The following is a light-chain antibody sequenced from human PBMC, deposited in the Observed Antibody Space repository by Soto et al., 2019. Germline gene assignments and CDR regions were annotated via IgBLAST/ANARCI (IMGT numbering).Light chain of an antibody. J-gene: IGLJ1*01. V-gene: IGLV2-14*01. CDR2: EVT. CDR3: SSYSTNTRPYV. CDR1: SSDIGGYNY. Sequence: QSALTQPASVSGSPGQSITISCTGGSSDIGGYNYVSWYQQHPGRAPRLIILEVTNRPSGVPDRFSGSKSGNTASLIIRGLQAADDAAYYYSSYSTNTRPYVFGTGTKLTVL.